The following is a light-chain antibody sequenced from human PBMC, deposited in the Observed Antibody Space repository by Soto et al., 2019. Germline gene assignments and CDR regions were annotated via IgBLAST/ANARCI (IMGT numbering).Light chain of an antibody. V-gene: IGKV3-20*01. CDR1: QSVSSNY. CDR2: DAS. Sequence: EMVFTQSPGTLSLSPGERATLSCRASQSVSSNYLAWYQQRPGQAPRLLIYDASSRATGVPDRFSGSGSGTDFTLTISRLEPEDFAVYYCHQYGGSPGTLGQGTKVDTK. J-gene: IGKJ1*01. CDR3: HQYGGSPGT.